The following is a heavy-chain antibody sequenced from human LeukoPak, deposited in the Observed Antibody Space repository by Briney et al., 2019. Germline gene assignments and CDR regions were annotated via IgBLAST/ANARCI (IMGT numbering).Heavy chain of an antibody. V-gene: IGHV3-15*01. D-gene: IGHD3-10*01. Sequence: KPGGSLRLSCAASGFTFSNAWMTWVRQAPGKGLEWVGRIKTKTDGGTTDYAASVKGRFTISRDDSKNSLYLQMNSLKTEDTAVYYCARGSNYYGSGNYYGMVVWGQGTTVTVSS. CDR3: ARGSNYYGSGNYYGMVV. J-gene: IGHJ6*02. CDR2: IKTKTDGGTT. CDR1: GFTFSNAW.